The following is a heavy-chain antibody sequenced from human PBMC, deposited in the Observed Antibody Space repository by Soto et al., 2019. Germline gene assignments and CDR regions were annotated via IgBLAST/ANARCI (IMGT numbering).Heavy chain of an antibody. CDR2: IVPLFGTT. Sequence: QVQLVQSGAEVKKPGSSVKVSCKASGGTFSSYTFSWVRQAPGQGLEWMGGIVPLFGTTNDAKMFQGRVTISADELTSTGYIELGSLRSEDSAMYDWARDGDVTSTRPRGALDIWGQGTVTTASS. V-gene: IGHV1-69*01. CDR3: ARDGDVTSTRPRGALDI. CDR1: GGTFSSYT. J-gene: IGHJ3*02. D-gene: IGHD6-6*01.